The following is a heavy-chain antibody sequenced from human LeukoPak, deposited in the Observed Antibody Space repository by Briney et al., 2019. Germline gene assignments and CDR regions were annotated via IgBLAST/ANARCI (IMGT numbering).Heavy chain of an antibody. CDR2: ISYSGST. V-gene: IGHV4-39*01. D-gene: IGHD2-15*01. Sequence: SETLSLTCIVSGGSISSSSYYWGWIRQPPGKGLEWIGSISYSGSTYYNPSLKSPVTISVDTSKNQFSLRLTSLTAADTAVYYCARHGGSPYSYALDIWGQGTMVTVSP. CDR3: ARHGGSPYSYALDI. CDR1: GGSISSSSYY. J-gene: IGHJ3*02.